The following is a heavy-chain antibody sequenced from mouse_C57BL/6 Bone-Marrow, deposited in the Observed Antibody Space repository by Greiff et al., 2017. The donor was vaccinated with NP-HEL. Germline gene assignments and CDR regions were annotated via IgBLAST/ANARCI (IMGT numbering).Heavy chain of an antibody. Sequence: VQLQQSVAELVRPGASVKLSCTSSGFNIKNTYMHWVKQRPEQGLEWIGRIDPANGNTKYAPKFQGKATITADTSSNTAYLQLSSLTSEDTAIYYCALDYYGSPAWFAYWGQGTLVTVSA. D-gene: IGHD1-1*01. V-gene: IGHV14-3*01. CDR1: GFNIKNTY. CDR3: ALDYYGSPAWFAY. CDR2: IDPANGNT. J-gene: IGHJ3*01.